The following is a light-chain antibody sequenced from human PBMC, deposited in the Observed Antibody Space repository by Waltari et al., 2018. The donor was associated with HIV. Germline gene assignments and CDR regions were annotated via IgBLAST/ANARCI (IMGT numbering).Light chain of an antibody. CDR2: DAS. CDR3: QQYDSLPWT. V-gene: IGKV1-33*01. Sequence: DIQMTQSPSSLSASVGDRVTITCRASQDIINYLNWFQQKPGRAPKLLIYDASTSETGVPSRFSGGGSGTDFNLTISSLQPEDLARYYCQQYDSLPWTFGQGTNLEIK. J-gene: IGKJ2*02. CDR1: QDIINY.